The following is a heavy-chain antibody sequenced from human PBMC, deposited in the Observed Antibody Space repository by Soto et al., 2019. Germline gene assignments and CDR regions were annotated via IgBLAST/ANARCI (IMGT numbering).Heavy chain of an antibody. D-gene: IGHD3-22*01. CDR3: ALRSMAVVPEY. Sequence: QVQLQESGPGLVKPSETLSLTCAVSGDSISSYYCMWIRQPPGKGLESIGYLYYGRSANYNPSLKSRGTLSVDTSPNQCALTLSSMTAADTAVYYCALRSMAVVPEYWGQGTLVTVSS. J-gene: IGHJ4*02. CDR1: GDSISSYY. V-gene: IGHV4-59*01. CDR2: LYYGRSA.